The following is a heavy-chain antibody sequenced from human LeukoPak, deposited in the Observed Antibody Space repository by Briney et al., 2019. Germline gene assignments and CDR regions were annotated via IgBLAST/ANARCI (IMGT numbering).Heavy chain of an antibody. D-gene: IGHD3-16*02. J-gene: IGHJ4*02. CDR2: IYYSGST. CDR1: GGSISSYY. V-gene: IGHV4-59*01. Sequence: SETLSLTCTVSGGSISSYYWSWIRQPPGKGLEWIGYIYYSGSTNYNPSLKGRVTISVDTSKNQFSLKLSSVTAADTAVYYCARTSYSYPLDYWGQGTLVTVSS. CDR3: ARTSYSYPLDY.